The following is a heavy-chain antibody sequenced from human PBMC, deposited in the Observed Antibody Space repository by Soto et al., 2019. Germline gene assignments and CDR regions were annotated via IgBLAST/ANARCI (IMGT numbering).Heavy chain of an antibody. J-gene: IGHJ6*02. CDR2: ISAYNGNT. V-gene: IGHV1-18*01. CDR3: ARDSSSWGYYYYYGMDV. Sequence: QVRLVQSGAEVKKPGASVKVSCKASGYTFTSYGISWVRQAPGQGLEWMGWISAYNGNTNYAQKLQGRVTMTTDTSTSTAYMELRSLRSDDTAVYYCARDSSSWGYYYYYGMDVWGQGTTVTVSS. CDR1: GYTFTSYG. D-gene: IGHD6-13*01.